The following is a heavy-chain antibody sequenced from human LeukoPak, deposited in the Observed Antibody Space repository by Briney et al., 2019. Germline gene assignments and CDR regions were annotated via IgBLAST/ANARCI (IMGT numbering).Heavy chain of an antibody. V-gene: IGHV3-30-3*01. J-gene: IGHJ4*02. D-gene: IGHD3-22*01. CDR2: ISYDGSNK. Sequence: GGSLRLSCAASGFTFSSYAMHWVRQAPGKGLEWVAVISYDGSNKYYADSVKGRFTISRDNSKNTLYLQMNSLRAEDTAVYYCVRDRGYYDSSGLVDYWGQGTLVTVSS. CDR1: GFTFSSYA. CDR3: VRDRGYYDSSGLVDY.